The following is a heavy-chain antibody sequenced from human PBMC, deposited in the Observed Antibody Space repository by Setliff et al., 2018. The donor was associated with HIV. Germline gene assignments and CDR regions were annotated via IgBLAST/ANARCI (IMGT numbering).Heavy chain of an antibody. CDR3: ARGRLSWSPDF. J-gene: IGHJ4*02. CDR1: GYTFTTYG. Sequence: ASVKVSCKASGYTFTTYGVNWVRQAPGQGLEWMGVINPSSGDTLYAQNFQGRLTMTRDTSTSTAYMELSSLTSDDTAIYYCARGRLSWSPDFWGQGTLVTVSS. V-gene: IGHV1-46*01. CDR2: INPSSGDT.